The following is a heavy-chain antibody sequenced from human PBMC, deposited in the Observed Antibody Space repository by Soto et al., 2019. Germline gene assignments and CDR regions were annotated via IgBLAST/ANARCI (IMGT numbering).Heavy chain of an antibody. D-gene: IGHD6-19*01. V-gene: IGHV3-23*01. Sequence: GESLKISCAASGFTFSSYAMSWVRQAPGKGLEWVSAISGSGGSTYYADSVKGRFTIPRDNSKNTLYLQMNSLRAEDTAVYYCAKTFEQWLVRSYYYGMDVWGQGTTVTVSS. CDR2: ISGSGGST. CDR1: GFTFSSYA. J-gene: IGHJ6*02. CDR3: AKTFEQWLVRSYYYGMDV.